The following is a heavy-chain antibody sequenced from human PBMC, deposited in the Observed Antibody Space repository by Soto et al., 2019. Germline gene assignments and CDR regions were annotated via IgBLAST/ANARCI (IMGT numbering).Heavy chain of an antibody. Sequence: NPGGSLRLSCAASGFTFSSYSMNWVRQAPGKGLEWVSSISSSSSYIYHADSVKGRFTISRDNSKNTLYLQMNSLRAEDTAVYYCAKGLRYVPAVRSHNWFDPWGQGTLVTVSS. D-gene: IGHD2-2*01. J-gene: IGHJ5*02. CDR2: ISSSSSYI. V-gene: IGHV3-21*04. CDR3: AKGLRYVPAVRSHNWFDP. CDR1: GFTFSSYS.